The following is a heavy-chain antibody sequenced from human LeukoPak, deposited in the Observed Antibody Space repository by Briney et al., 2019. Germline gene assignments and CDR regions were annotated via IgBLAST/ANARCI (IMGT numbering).Heavy chain of an antibody. J-gene: IGHJ6*03. CDR1: GFTFSSYA. V-gene: IGHV3-23*01. CDR2: ISGSGGST. CDR3: AKDLVGATRYYYYMDV. Sequence: AGGSLRLSCAASGFTFSSYAMSWVRQAPGKGLEWVSAISGSGGSTYYADSVKGRFTISRDNSKNTLYLQMNSLRAEDTAVYYCAKDLVGATRYYYYMDVWGKGTTVTISS. D-gene: IGHD1-26*01.